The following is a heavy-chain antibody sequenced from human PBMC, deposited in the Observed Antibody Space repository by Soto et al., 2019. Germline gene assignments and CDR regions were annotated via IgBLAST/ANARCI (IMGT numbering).Heavy chain of an antibody. Sequence: ASVKVSCKASGGTFSSYAISWVRQAPGQGLEWMGGIIPIFGTANYAQKFQGRVTITADESTSTAYMELSSLRSEDTAVYYCASCTNGDYVPYYYYYYGMDVWGQGTTVTAP. V-gene: IGHV1-69*13. J-gene: IGHJ6*02. CDR2: IIPIFGTA. CDR1: GGTFSSYA. CDR3: ASCTNGDYVPYYYYYYGMDV. D-gene: IGHD4-17*01.